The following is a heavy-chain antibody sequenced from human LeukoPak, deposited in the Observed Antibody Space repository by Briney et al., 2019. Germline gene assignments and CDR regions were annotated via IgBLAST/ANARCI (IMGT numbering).Heavy chain of an antibody. CDR2: IIPIFGTA. CDR1: GGTFSSYA. D-gene: IGHD3-3*01. J-gene: IGHJ4*02. CDR3: ACDFWSGLSL. Sequence: SVKVSCKASGGTFSSYAISWVRQAPGQGLEWMGGIIPIFGTANYAQKFQGRVTMTRDTSTSTVYMELSSLRSEDTAVYYCACDFWSGLSLWGQGTLVTVSS. V-gene: IGHV1-69*05.